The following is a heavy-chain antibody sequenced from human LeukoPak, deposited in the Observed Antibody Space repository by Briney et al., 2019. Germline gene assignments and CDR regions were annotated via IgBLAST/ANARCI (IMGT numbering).Heavy chain of an antibody. CDR1: GFSFSDYY. CDR3: ARAREDDYFDY. J-gene: IGHJ4*02. V-gene: IGHV3-11*01. D-gene: IGHD1-26*01. CDR2: ISSSGSTI. Sequence: GGSLRLSCAASGFSFSDYYMSWIRQAPGKGLEWVSYISSSGSTIYYADSMKGRFTISRDNAKNSLYLQMNSLRAEDTAVYYCARAREDDYFDYWGQGTLVTVSS.